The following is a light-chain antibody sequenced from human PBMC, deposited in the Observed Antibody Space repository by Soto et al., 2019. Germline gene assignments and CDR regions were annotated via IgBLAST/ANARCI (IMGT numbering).Light chain of an antibody. CDR1: QSVSSSY. V-gene: IGKV3-20*01. J-gene: IGKJ1*01. CDR3: QQYGSSSWT. CDR2: GAS. Sequence: EIVLTQSPGTLSLSPGERATLSCRASQSVSSSYLAWYQQKPGQAPRLLIYGASSRATGIPDRFSGCGSGTDFTLTISRLEPEDVAVYYCQQYGSSSWTFGQGTKVEIK.